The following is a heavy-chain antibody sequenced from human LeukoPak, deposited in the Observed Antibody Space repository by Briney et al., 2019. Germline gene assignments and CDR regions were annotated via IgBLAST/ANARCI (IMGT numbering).Heavy chain of an antibody. V-gene: IGHV3-23*01. J-gene: IGHJ6*02. CDR3: AKNPNLYYYYYGMDV. CDR2: ITGSGSNT. Sequence: GGSLRLSCAASGFTFSYYAMTWARQAPGKGLEWVSTITGSGSNTYYADSVKGRFTISRDNSKNTLYLQMNSLRAEDTAVYYCAKNPNLYYYYYGMDVWGQGTTVTVSS. CDR1: GFTFSYYA. D-gene: IGHD2-8*01.